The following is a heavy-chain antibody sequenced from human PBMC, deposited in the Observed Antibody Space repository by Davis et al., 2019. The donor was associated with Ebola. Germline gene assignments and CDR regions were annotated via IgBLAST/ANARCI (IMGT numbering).Heavy chain of an antibody. CDR3: ARDTRVATWFYYMDV. D-gene: IGHD4-23*01. Sequence: ASVKVSCKASGYPFSSYGLSWVRQAPGQGLEWLGWISGYNGDTKYAQKFRGRVTMTTDTSTSTAYMELRSLRCDDTAVYYCARDTRVATWFYYMDVWGKGTTVTVSS. CDR2: ISGYNGDT. J-gene: IGHJ6*03. CDR1: GYPFSSYG. V-gene: IGHV1-18*01.